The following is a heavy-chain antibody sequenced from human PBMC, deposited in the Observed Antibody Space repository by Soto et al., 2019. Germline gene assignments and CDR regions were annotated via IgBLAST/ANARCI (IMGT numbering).Heavy chain of an antibody. V-gene: IGHV1-69*13. CDR2: IIPIFGTA. Sequence: SVKVSCKASGGTFSSYAISWVRQAPGQGLEWMGGIIPIFGTANYAQKFQGRVTITADESTSTAYMELSSLRSEDTAVYYCARDTEYYYVISGPSGAFDIWGQGTVVTISS. CDR1: GGTFSSYA. CDR3: ARDTEYYYVISGPSGAFDI. J-gene: IGHJ3*02. D-gene: IGHD3-22*01.